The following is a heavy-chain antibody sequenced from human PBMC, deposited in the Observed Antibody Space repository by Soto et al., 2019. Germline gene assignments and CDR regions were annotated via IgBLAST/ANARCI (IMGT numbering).Heavy chain of an antibody. D-gene: IGHD2-8*02. CDR1: GYSFTGYY. J-gene: IGHJ4*02. CDR2: INPDSGAT. Sequence: HEHLGQSGAEVKRPGASLKVSCKASGYSFTGYYIHWVRQAPGQGLEWMGWINPDSGATNYAQNFQGKVTLTSDTSISTASMDLTSLTSDDTAVYYCARGDYGTGGYPFPDVDYWGQGTLVIVSS. CDR3: ARGDYGTGGYPFPDVDY. V-gene: IGHV1-2*02.